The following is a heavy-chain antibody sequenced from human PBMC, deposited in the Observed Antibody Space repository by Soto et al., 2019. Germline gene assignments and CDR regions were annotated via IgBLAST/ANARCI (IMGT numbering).Heavy chain of an antibody. D-gene: IGHD3-22*01. CDR3: ARNYLTYYYDSSGPDY. J-gene: IGHJ4*02. Sequence: ASVKVSCKASGYTFTTYYMHWVRQAPGQGLEWMGIISPDGGRTSYAQKFQGRVTITRDASASTAYMELSSLRSEDTAVYYCARNYLTYYYDSSGPDYWGQGTLVTVSS. CDR2: ISPDGGRT. CDR1: GYTFTTYY. V-gene: IGHV1-46*01.